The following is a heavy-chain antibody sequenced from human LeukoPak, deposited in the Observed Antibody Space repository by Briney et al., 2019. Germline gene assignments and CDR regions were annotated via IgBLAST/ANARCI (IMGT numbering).Heavy chain of an antibody. Sequence: ASVKVSCKASGYTFTDYYIHWVRQTHGQGLEWMGWINPSSGATNYAQKFQGRVTMTRDTSINTAYIELSSLTLDDTAVYYCARGWQINSAGGFVDPWGQGTLITVSS. J-gene: IGHJ5*02. V-gene: IGHV1-2*02. D-gene: IGHD1-14*01. CDR2: INPSSGAT. CDR1: GYTFTDYY. CDR3: ARGWQINSAGGFVDP.